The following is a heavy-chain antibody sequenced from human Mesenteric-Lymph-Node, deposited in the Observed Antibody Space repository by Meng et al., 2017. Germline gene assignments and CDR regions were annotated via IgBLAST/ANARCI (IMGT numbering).Heavy chain of an antibody. V-gene: IGHV3-23*01. CDR1: EFTFSNYA. CDR3: ARTPMEGDSRINWFDP. D-gene: IGHD2-21*02. CDR2: ISGSDGRT. Sequence: GESLKISCAASEFTFSNYAMNWVRQAPGKGLEWVSGISGSDGRTYYTDSVKGRFTISRDNSKDTLYLQMNSLRAEDTAVYYCARTPMEGDSRINWFDPWGQGTLVTVSS. J-gene: IGHJ5*02.